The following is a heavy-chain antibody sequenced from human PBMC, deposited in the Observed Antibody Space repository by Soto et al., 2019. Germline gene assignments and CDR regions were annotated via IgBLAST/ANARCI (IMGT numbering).Heavy chain of an antibody. CDR3: ASGIVNSGYDWMNYYYYGMDV. V-gene: IGHV4-34*01. D-gene: IGHD5-12*01. CDR2: INHSGST. J-gene: IGHJ6*02. CDR1: GGSFSGYY. Sequence: NPSETLSLTCAVYGGSFSGYYWSWIRQPPGKGLEWIGEINHSGSTNYNPSLKSRVTISVDTSKNQFSLKLSSVTAADTAVYYCASGIVNSGYDWMNYYYYGMDVWGQGTTVTVSS.